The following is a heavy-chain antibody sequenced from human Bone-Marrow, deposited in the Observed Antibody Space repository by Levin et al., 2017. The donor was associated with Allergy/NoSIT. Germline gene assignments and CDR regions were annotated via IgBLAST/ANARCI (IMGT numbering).Heavy chain of an antibody. J-gene: IGHJ4*02. CDR1: GFTFSGYW. CDR2: IKLDESEK. Sequence: ETLSLTCAASGFTFSGYWMSWVRQAPGMGLEWVANIKLDESEKYYVDSVKGRFTISRDNAKNSLYLQMNSLRAEDTAVYYCARGGGNFDYWGQGTLVTVSS. CDR3: ARGGGNFDY. D-gene: IGHD3-16*01. V-gene: IGHV3-7*01.